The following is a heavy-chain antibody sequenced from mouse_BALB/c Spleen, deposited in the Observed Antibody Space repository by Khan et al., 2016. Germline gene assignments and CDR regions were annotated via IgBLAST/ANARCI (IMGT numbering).Heavy chain of an antibody. Sequence: VQLQQSGAELVRSGASVRLSCTASGFNIKDYYMHWVKQRPEQGLEWIGWIDPENAYTEYAPKFQGKATLTADSSSNTAYLQLSSLTSEDTAVYYCNAEGYDGCFYYWGQGTTLAVSS. CDR2: IDPENAYT. CDR1: GFNIKDYY. D-gene: IGHD2-2*01. J-gene: IGHJ2*01. CDR3: NAEGYDGCFYY. V-gene: IGHV14-4*02.